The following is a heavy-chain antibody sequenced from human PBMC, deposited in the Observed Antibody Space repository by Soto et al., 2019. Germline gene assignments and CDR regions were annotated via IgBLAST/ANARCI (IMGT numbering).Heavy chain of an antibody. J-gene: IGHJ4*02. D-gene: IGHD3-3*01. Sequence: QVPLVQSGAEVKKPGASVKVSCKASGYTFTSYGISWVRQAPGQGLEWMGWISAYNGNTNYAQKLQGRVTMTTDTPTSTAYMELRSLRSDDTAVYYCARDFGITIFGVVTPHDYWGQGTLVTVSS. CDR3: ARDFGITIFGVVTPHDY. CDR2: ISAYNGNT. V-gene: IGHV1-18*01. CDR1: GYTFTSYG.